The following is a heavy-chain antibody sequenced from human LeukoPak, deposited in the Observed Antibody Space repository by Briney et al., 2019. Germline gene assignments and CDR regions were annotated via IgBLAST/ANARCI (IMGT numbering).Heavy chain of an antibody. V-gene: IGHV3-53*01. CDR3: ARGLYGGRLDY. J-gene: IGHJ4*02. Sequence: GGSLRLSCAASGFTVSSNYMSWVRQAPGKGLEWVSVIYSGGSTYYADSVKGRFTISRDNSKNTLHLQMNSLRAEDTAVYYCARGLYGGRLDYWGQGTLVTVSS. D-gene: IGHD4-23*01. CDR2: IYSGGST. CDR1: GFTVSSNY.